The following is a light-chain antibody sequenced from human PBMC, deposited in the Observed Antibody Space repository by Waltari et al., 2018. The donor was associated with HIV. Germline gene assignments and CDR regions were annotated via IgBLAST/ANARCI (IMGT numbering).Light chain of an antibody. Sequence: DIQMTQFPSSVSASVGDSVTITCRASQDISIWLAWYQQKPGEAPRLLRYAASKLESGVPSRFSGGGSGTDFTLTINTVQPDDFATYFCQQANSYPYSFGQGTKLEIK. CDR2: AAS. V-gene: IGKV1-12*01. CDR1: QDISIW. J-gene: IGKJ2*01. CDR3: QQANSYPYS.